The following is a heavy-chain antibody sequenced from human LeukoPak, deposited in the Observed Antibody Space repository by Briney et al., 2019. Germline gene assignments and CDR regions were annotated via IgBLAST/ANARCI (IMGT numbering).Heavy chain of an antibody. CDR1: GGSISSYY. D-gene: IGHD6-13*01. J-gene: IGHJ4*02. CDR3: ARRPRIAAAGTVGYYFDY. Sequence: SETLSLTCTVSGGSISSYYWSWIRQPPGKGLEWIGYIYYSGSTNYNPSLKSRVTISVDTSKNQFSLKLSSVTAADAAVYYCARRPRIAAAGTVGYYFDYWGQGTLVTVSS. CDR2: IYYSGST. V-gene: IGHV4-59*08.